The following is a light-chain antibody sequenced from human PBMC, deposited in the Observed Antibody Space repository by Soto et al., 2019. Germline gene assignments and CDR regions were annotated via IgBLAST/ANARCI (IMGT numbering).Light chain of an antibody. CDR2: AAS. Sequence: DIQMTQSPSSLSASVGDRVTLTCRASQSITNYLNWYQQKPGKPPNLLIYAASSLQVGVPSRFSGSGSGTDFPLTISSLQPEDFATYFCQQSYSTPRITFGQGTRLEIK. V-gene: IGKV1-39*01. J-gene: IGKJ5*01. CDR1: QSITNY. CDR3: QQSYSTPRIT.